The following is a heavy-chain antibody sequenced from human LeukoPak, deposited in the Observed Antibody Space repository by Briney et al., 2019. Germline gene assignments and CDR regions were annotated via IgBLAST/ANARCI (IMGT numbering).Heavy chain of an antibody. Sequence: SETLSLTCTVSGDSISPYYWSWIRQPPGKGLEWIGCVYYSGSANYNPSLQRRVTISVDTSKNQFSLKLSSVTAADTAVYYCAREDPQTTVPEGLDVWGQGTTVTVSS. J-gene: IGHJ6*02. V-gene: IGHV4-59*01. CDR1: GDSISPYY. CDR2: VYYSGSA. CDR3: AREDPQTTVPEGLDV. D-gene: IGHD4-17*01.